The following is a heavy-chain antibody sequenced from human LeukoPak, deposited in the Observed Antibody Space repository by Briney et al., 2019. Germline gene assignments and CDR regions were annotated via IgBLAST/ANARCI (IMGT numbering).Heavy chain of an antibody. J-gene: IGHJ4*02. CDR2: IYSSGRT. CDR3: ARVVASTSIDS. Sequence: SETLSLTSTVSGGSISSGPYYWSWIRQPAGKGLEWIGRIYSSGRTNYNPSLKSRVTISVDPSKNRFSLKVTSVTAADTALYYCARVVASTSIDSWGQGTLVTVSS. D-gene: IGHD2-15*01. V-gene: IGHV4-61*02. CDR1: GGSISSGPYY.